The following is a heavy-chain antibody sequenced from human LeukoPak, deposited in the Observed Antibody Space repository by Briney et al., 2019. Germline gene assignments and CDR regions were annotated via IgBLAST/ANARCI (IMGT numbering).Heavy chain of an antibody. CDR1: GYTVTSYG. J-gene: IGHJ5*02. V-gene: IGHV1-18*01. D-gene: IGHD2-15*01. Sequence: VAAVTVSCKASGYTVTSYGISWVRQAPGQGLEWVGWSSAYNGNTNYAQKLPGRVTMTTDTSTRTAYMELRSLTSEDTAVYYCARVIYCSGGSCYSESYWFDPWGQGNLVTVSS. CDR3: ARVIYCSGGSCYSESYWFDP. CDR2: SSAYNGNT.